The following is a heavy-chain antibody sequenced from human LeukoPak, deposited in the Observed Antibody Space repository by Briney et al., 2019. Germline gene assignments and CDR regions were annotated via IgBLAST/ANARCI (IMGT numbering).Heavy chain of an antibody. CDR1: GFTVSSSY. V-gene: IGHV3-66*01. Sequence: PGGSLRLSCAASGFTVSSSYMNWVRQAPGKGLEWVSVIYSGGSTYYADSVRGRFTISRDNSKNTVYLQMNSLRAEDTAVYYCAGKVRPDYWGQGTLVTVSS. CDR2: IYSGGST. D-gene: IGHD3-10*01. CDR3: AGKVRPDY. J-gene: IGHJ4*02.